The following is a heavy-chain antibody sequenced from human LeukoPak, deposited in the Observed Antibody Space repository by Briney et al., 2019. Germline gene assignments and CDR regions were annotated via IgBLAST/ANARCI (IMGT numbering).Heavy chain of an antibody. CDR2: INHSGST. Sequence: SETLSLTCAVYGGSFSGYYWSWIRQPPGKGLEWIGEINHSGSTNYNPSLKSRVTISVDTSKKLFSLRLSSMTAADTAVYYCARAYYYMDVWGKGTTVTISS. J-gene: IGHJ6*03. V-gene: IGHV4-34*01. CDR3: ARAYYYMDV. CDR1: GGSFSGYY.